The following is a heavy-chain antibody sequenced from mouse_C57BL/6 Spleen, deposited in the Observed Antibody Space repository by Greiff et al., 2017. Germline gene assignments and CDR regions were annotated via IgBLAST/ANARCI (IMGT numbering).Heavy chain of an antibody. V-gene: IGHV5-9-1*02. CDR3: TRGGLITTVNYAMDY. Sequence: EVKLMESGEGLVKPGGSLKLSCAASGFTFSSYAMSWVRQTPEKRLEWVAYISSGGDYIYYADTVKGRFTISRDNARNTLYLQMSSLKSEDTAMYYCTRGGLITTVNYAMDYWGQGTSVTVSS. J-gene: IGHJ4*01. CDR1: GFTFSSYA. CDR2: ISSGGDYI. D-gene: IGHD1-1*01.